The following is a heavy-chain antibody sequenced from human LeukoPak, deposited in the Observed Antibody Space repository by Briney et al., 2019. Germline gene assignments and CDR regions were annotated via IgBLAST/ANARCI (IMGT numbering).Heavy chain of an antibody. J-gene: IGHJ5*02. CDR1: GGSISSGGYY. CDR3: ARVDDISTTWAWFDP. V-gene: IGHV4-30-2*01. Sequence: PSQTLSLTCTVSGGSISSGGYYWSWIRQPPGKGLEWIGYIYHSGSTNYNPSLKSRVTISVDTSKNQFSLKLSSVTAADTAVYYCARVDDISTTWAWFDPWGQGTLVTVSS. D-gene: IGHD1-1*01. CDR2: IYHSGST.